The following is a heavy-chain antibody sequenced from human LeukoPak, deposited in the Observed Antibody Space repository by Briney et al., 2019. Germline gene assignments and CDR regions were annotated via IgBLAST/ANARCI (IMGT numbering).Heavy chain of an antibody. V-gene: IGHV3-43D*03. CDR1: GFTFDDCA. J-gene: IGHJ6*03. CDR2: ISWDGGST. CDR3: AKVSKPGYYYYYMDV. Sequence: GGSLRLSCAASGFTFDDCAMHWVRQAPGKGLEWVSLISWDGGSTYYAVSVKGRFTISRDNSKNSLYLQMNSLRAEDTALYYCAKVSKPGYYYYYMDVWGKGTTVTVSS.